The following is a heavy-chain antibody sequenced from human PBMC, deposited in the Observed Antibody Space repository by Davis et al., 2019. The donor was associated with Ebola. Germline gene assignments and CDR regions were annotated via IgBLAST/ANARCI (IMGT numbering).Heavy chain of an antibody. CDR1: GGTFSSYA. J-gene: IGHJ4*02. D-gene: IGHD3-10*01. CDR2: IIPILGIA. V-gene: IGHV1-69*10. CDR3: ARGALGFGEFYFDY. Sequence: SVTVSCKASGGTFSSYAISWVRQAPGQGLEWMGRIIPILGIANYAQKFQGRVTITADKSTSTAYMELSSLRSEDTAVYYCARGALGFGEFYFDYWGQGTLVTVSS.